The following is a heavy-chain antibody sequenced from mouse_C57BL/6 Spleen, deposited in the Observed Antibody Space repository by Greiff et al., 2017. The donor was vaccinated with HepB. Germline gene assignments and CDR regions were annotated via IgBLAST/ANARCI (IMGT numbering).Heavy chain of an antibody. CDR3: ARYGGHYAMDY. CDR2: IYPGDGDT. CDR1: GYAFSSYW. V-gene: IGHV1-80*01. Sequence: QVHVKQSGAELVKPGASVKISCKASGYAFSSYWMNWVKQRPGKGLEWIGQIYPGDGDTNYNGKFKGKATLTADKSSSTAYMQLSSLTSEDSAVYFCARYGGHYAMDYWGQGTSVTVSS. J-gene: IGHJ4*01. D-gene: IGHD1-2*01.